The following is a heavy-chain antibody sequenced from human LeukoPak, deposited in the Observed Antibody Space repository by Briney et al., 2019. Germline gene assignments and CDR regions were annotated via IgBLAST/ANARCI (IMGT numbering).Heavy chain of an antibody. CDR2: ISYDGSNK. Sequence: GSLRPSCAASGFTFSSYGMHWVRQAPGKGLEWVAVISYDGSNKYYADSVKGRFTISRDNSKNTLSLQMNSLRAEDTAVYYCAKTFRRYCSSTSCFYFDYWGQGTLVTVSS. V-gene: IGHV3-30*18. CDR3: AKTFRRYCSSTSCFYFDY. J-gene: IGHJ4*02. D-gene: IGHD2-2*01. CDR1: GFTFSSYG.